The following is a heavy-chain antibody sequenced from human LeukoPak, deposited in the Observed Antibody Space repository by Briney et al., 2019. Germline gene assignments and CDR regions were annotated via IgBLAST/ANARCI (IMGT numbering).Heavy chain of an antibody. Sequence: ASVKVSCKASRYSFTSYCMHWVRQAPGQGLEWMGIVNPSGSSASYALKYRCSGTMSRDTFTSTVYMELSNLKSEVTAVYYCARDSGTGITIIVVVTDAFDNWGQGTMVTVSS. J-gene: IGHJ3*02. CDR3: ARDSGTGITIIVVVTDAFDN. CDR1: RYSFTSYC. V-gene: IGHV1-46*03. CDR2: VNPSGSSA. D-gene: IGHD3-22*01.